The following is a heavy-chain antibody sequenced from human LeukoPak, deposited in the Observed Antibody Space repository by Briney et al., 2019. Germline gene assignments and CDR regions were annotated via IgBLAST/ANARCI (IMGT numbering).Heavy chain of an antibody. V-gene: IGHV3-23*01. CDR1: GFTVSYNY. CDR3: ASLRFLEWLFTNFDY. CDR2: ISGSGGST. Sequence: PGGSLRLSCAASGFTVSYNYMSWVRQAPGKGLEWVSAISGSGGSTYYADSVKGRFTISRDNSKNTLYLQMNSLRAEDTAVYYCASLRFLEWLFTNFDYWGQGTLVTVSS. J-gene: IGHJ4*02. D-gene: IGHD3-3*01.